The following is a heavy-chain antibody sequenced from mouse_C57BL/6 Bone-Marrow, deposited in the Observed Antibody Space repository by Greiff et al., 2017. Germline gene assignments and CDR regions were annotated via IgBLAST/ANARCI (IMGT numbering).Heavy chain of an antibody. J-gene: IGHJ2*01. D-gene: IGHD5-1*01. V-gene: IGHV1-47*01. CDR3: ARSSTFFYYFDY. Sequence: VHLVESGAELVKPGASVKMSCKASGYTFTTYPIEWMKQNHGKSLEWIGNFHPYNDDTKYNEKFKGKATLTVEKSSNTVYLELSRLTSDDSAVYYGARSSTFFYYFDYWGQGTTLTVSS. CDR1: GYTFTTYP. CDR2: FHPYNDDT.